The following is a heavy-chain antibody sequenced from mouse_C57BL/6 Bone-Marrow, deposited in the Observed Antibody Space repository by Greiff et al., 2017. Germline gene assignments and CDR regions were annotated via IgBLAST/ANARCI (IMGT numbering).Heavy chain of an antibody. CDR2: ISSGSSTI. V-gene: IGHV5-17*01. CDR1: GFTFSDYG. CDR3: ARRSHYGSMDY. J-gene: IGHJ4*01. Sequence: EVMLVESGGGLVKPGGSLKLSCAASGFTFSDYGMHWVRQAPEKGLEWVAYISSGSSTIYYADTVKGRFTISRDNAKNTLFLQMTSLRSEDTARYYCARRSHYGSMDYWGQGTSVTVSS. D-gene: IGHD1-1*01.